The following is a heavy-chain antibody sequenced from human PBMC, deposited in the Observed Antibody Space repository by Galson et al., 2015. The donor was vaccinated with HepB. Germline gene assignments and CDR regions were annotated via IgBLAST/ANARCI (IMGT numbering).Heavy chain of an antibody. CDR1: GFTFSSYS. CDR3: ARDKEIVATSPPNYYYYYYGMDV. V-gene: IGHV3-21*01. CDR2: ISSSSSYI. D-gene: IGHD5-12*01. J-gene: IGHJ6*02. Sequence: SLRLSCAASGFTFSSYSMNWVRQAPGKGLEWVSSISSSSSYIYYADSVKGRFTISRDNAKNSLYLQMNSLRAEDTAVYYCARDKEIVATSPPNYYYYYYGMDVWGQGTTVTVSS.